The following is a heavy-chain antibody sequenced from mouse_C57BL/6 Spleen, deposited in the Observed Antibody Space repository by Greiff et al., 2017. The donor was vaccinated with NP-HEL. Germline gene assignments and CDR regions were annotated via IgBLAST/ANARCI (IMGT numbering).Heavy chain of an antibody. D-gene: IGHD2-4*01. J-gene: IGHJ2*01. CDR3: ARSLLYYDYFLFDY. V-gene: IGHV1-76*01. CDR2: IYPGSGNT. Sequence: QVQLHQSGAELVRPGASVKLSCKASGYTFTDYYINWVKQRPGQGLEWIARIYPGSGNTYYNEKFKGKATLTSEKSSSTAYMQLSSLTSEDSAVYFCARSLLYYDYFLFDYWGQGTTLTVSS. CDR1: GYTFTDYY.